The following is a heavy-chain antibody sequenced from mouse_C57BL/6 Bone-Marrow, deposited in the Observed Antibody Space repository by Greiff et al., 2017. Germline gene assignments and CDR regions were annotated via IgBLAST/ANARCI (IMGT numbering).Heavy chain of an antibody. D-gene: IGHD1-1*01. Sequence: EVQLQQSGAELVKPGASVKLSCTASGFNITDYYMHWVKQRTEQGLEWIGWIYPGDGETKYAPKFQGKATITADTSSNTAYLQLSSLTSEDTAVYYCARGDGSRGYFDYWGQGTTLTVSA. CDR2: IYPGDGET. CDR1: GFNITDYY. J-gene: IGHJ2*01. V-gene: IGHV14-2*01. CDR3: ARGDGSRGYFDY.